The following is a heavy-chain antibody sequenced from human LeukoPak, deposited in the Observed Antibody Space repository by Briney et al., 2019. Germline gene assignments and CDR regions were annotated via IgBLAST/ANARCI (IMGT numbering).Heavy chain of an antibody. CDR1: GGSISSSSYY. CDR2: IYYSGST. CDR3: ASQNLRFFPFY. J-gene: IGHJ4*02. D-gene: IGHD3-3*01. Sequence: SETLSLTCTVSGGSISSSSYYWGWIRQPPGKGLEWIGSIYYSGSTYYNPSLKSRVTISVDTSKNQFSLKLSSVTAADTAVYYCASQNLRFFPFYWGQGILVTVSS. V-gene: IGHV4-39*01.